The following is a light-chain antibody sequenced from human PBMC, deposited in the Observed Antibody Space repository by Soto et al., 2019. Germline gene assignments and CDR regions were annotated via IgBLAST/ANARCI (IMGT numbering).Light chain of an antibody. J-gene: IGKJ1*01. CDR1: QSISSW. V-gene: IGKV1-5*03. Sequence: DIQMTQSPSTLSASVGDRVTITCRASQSISSWLAWYQQKPGKAPNLLIYMASTLESGVPSRFSGSGSGTEFTLTIPSLQPDDFATYYCQQYNVYSPTFGQGTKVDIK. CDR2: MAS. CDR3: QQYNVYSPT.